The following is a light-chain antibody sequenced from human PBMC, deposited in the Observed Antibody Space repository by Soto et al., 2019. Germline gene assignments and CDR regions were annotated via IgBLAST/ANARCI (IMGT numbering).Light chain of an antibody. J-gene: IGKJ1*01. Sequence: IQLTQSPSFQSASVGDRVTITCRASQSISRWVAWYQQKPGEAPKVLIWDASSLQRGVPSRFSGSGSGTEFTPTISSLQPDDFATYYCQQYNDYSTWTFGQGTKVEIK. V-gene: IGKV1-5*01. CDR3: QQYNDYSTWT. CDR2: DAS. CDR1: QSISRW.